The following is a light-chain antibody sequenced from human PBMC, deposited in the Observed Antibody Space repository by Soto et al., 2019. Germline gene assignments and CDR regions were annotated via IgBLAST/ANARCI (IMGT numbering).Light chain of an antibody. Sequence: DIQMTQSPSSLSASVGDRVTITCRASQTISGYLNWYQQKPGKAPKLLIYTASSLQSGVPSRFSGSGSGTDFTLTISSLQPEDFATYYWQQNYNNPYTFGQGTKLEI. V-gene: IGKV1-39*01. J-gene: IGKJ2*01. CDR1: QTISGY. CDR3: QQNYNNPYT. CDR2: TAS.